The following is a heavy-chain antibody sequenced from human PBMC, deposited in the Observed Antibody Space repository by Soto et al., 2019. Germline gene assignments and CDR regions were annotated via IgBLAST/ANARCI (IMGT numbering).Heavy chain of an antibody. D-gene: IGHD3-10*01. CDR2: IIPIFGTA. V-gene: IGHV1-69*13. CDR1: GGTFSSYA. CDR3: ARDPGYYGSGSYSQGAFDI. Sequence: SVKVSCKASGGTFSSYAISWVRQAPGQGLEWMGGIIPIFGTANYAQKFQGRVTITADESTSTAFMELSSLRSEDTAVYYCARDPGYYGSGSYSQGAFDIWGQGTMVTVSS. J-gene: IGHJ3*02.